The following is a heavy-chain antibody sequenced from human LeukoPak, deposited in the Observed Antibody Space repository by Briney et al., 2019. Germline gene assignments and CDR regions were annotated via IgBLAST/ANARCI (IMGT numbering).Heavy chain of an antibody. J-gene: IGHJ4*02. Sequence: GVSLRLSCAASGFTFSSYSMNWVRQAPGKGLEWVSFISSSSSYIYYADSMKGRFTISRDNAKNSLYLQMNSLEAEDTAVYYCARGEWSSSPFDYWGQGTLVTVSS. V-gene: IGHV3-21*01. CDR1: GFTFSSYS. CDR3: ARGEWSSSPFDY. D-gene: IGHD6-6*01. CDR2: ISSSSSYI.